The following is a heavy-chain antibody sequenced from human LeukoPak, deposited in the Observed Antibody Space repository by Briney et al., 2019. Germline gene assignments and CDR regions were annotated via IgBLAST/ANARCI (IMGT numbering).Heavy chain of an antibody. V-gene: IGHV4-4*07. Sequence: ETLSLTCTVSGGSISSYYWSWIRQPAGKGLEWIGRIYTSGSSNYNPSLKSRVTMSVDTSKNQFSLRLTSVTAADTAVYYCARAAYGDYRYYYFYLDVWGKGTTVTVSS. CDR1: GGSISSYY. J-gene: IGHJ6*03. CDR2: IYTSGSS. CDR3: ARAAYGDYRYYYFYLDV. D-gene: IGHD4-17*01.